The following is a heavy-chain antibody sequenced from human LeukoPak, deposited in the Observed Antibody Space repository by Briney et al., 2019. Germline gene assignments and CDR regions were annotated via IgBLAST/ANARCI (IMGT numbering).Heavy chain of an antibody. Sequence: PGGSLRLSCAASGFTFSTYAMSWVRQAPGKGLEWVSSISSSSSYIYYADSVKGRFTISRDNAKNSLYLQMNSLRAEDTAVYYCASYTAMFSLGYWGQGTLVTVSS. J-gene: IGHJ4*02. CDR2: ISSSSSYI. V-gene: IGHV3-21*01. CDR3: ASYTAMFSLGY. CDR1: GFTFSTYA. D-gene: IGHD5-18*01.